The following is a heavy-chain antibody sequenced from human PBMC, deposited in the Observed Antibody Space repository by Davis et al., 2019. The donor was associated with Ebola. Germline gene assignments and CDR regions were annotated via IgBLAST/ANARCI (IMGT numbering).Heavy chain of an antibody. CDR1: GFTFSSYA. J-gene: IGHJ4*02. V-gene: IGHV3-48*01. D-gene: IGHD4-23*01. CDR2: ISSSSSTI. CDR3: TKDYGGTSDY. Sequence: GGSLRLSCAASGFTFSSYAMHWVRQAPGKGLEWVSYISSSSSTIYYADSVKGRFTISRDNSKNTLYLQMNSLKTEDTAVYYCTKDYGGTSDYWGQGTLVTVSS.